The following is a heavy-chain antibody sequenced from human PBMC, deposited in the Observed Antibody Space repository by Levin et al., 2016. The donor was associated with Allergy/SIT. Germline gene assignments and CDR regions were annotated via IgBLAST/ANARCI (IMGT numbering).Heavy chain of an antibody. CDR2: IDPSDSYT. V-gene: IGHV5-10-1*01. J-gene: IGHJ3*01. CDR3: AIPYDLHGAFDV. Sequence: GESLKISCQGSGYTFARKWITWMRHLPGKGLEWLGRIDPSDSYTNYSPSYQGHVTISVDKSVSTAYLQWNNLKASDTAIYYCAIPYDLHGAFDVWGQGTMVSISS. D-gene: IGHD3/OR15-3a*01. CDR1: GYTFARKW.